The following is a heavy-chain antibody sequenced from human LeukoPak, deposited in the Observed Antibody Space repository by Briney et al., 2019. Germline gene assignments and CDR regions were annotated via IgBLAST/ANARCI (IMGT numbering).Heavy chain of an antibody. Sequence: QPGGSLRLSCSASGFTFSSYAMHWVRQAPGKGLEYVSAISSNGGSTYYADSVKGRFTISRDNSKNTLYLQMSSLRAEDTAVYSCVNNLLWFGELLSAFDIWGQGTMVTVSS. CDR2: ISSNGGST. CDR3: VNNLLWFGELLSAFDI. J-gene: IGHJ3*02. V-gene: IGHV3-64D*06. D-gene: IGHD3-10*01. CDR1: GFTFSSYA.